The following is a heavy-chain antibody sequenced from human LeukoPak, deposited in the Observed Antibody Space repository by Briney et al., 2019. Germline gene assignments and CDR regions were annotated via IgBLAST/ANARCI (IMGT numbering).Heavy chain of an antibody. CDR1: GYTFTSYG. J-gene: IGHJ6*02. Sequence: ASVKVSCKASGYTFTSYGISWVRQDPGQGLEWMGWISAYNGNTNYAQRLQGRVTMTTDTSTSTAYMELRSLRSDDTAVYYCARELLQYDFWSGHTPYYGMDVWGQGTTVTVSS. CDR2: ISAYNGNT. V-gene: IGHV1-18*01. CDR3: ARELLQYDFWSGHTPYYGMDV. D-gene: IGHD3-3*01.